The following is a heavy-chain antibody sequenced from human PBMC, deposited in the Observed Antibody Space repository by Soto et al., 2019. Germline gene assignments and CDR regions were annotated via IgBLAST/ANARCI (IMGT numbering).Heavy chain of an antibody. D-gene: IGHD3-10*01. Sequence: QVQLVQSGAEVKKPGASVKVSCKASGYTFTSYYMHWVRQAPGQGLEWMGIINPSGGSTSYAQKFQGRVTMTRDTSTTTVSMELSSLRSEHTAVYYCASRAGSGSYLDHWGQGTLVTVSS. CDR2: INPSGGST. J-gene: IGHJ4*02. CDR3: ASRAGSGSYLDH. CDR1: GYTFTSYY. V-gene: IGHV1-46*01.